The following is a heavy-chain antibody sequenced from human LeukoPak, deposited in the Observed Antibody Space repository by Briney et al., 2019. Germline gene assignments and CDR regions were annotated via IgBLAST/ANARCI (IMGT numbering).Heavy chain of an antibody. CDR3: AKGIDDYGDYLPGFDI. V-gene: IGHV3-30*18. J-gene: IGHJ3*02. CDR2: ISYDGSNK. Sequence: SGGSLRLSCAASGFTFSSYGMHWVRQAPGKGLEWVAVISYDGSNKYYADSVKGRFTISRDNSKNTLYLQMNSLRAEDTAVYYCAKGIDDYGDYLPGFDIWGQGTMVTVSS. D-gene: IGHD4-17*01. CDR1: GFTFSSYG.